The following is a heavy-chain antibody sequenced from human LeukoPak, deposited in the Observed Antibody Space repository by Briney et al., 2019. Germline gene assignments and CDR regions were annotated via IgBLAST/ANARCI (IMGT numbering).Heavy chain of an antibody. CDR2: ISTSSNTI. V-gene: IGHV3-48*02. CDR3: ARDRGTSGYLP. CDR1: GFTFSSYS. Sequence: GRSLRLSCAASGFTFSSYSMNWVRQAPGKGLEWVSHISTSSNTIHYADSVKGRFTISRDNAKNSLYLQMSSLRDEDTAVYYCARDRGTSGYLPWGQGTLVTVSS. D-gene: IGHD3-22*01. J-gene: IGHJ5*02.